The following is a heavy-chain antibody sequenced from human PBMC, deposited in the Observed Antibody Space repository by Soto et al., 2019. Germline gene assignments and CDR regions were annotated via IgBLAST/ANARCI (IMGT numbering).Heavy chain of an antibody. V-gene: IGHV3-48*04. J-gene: IGHJ3*02. CDR3: ARGARI. CDR1: GFPFSSYA. Sequence: GGSLRLSCAASGFPFSSYAMTWVRQAPGKGLEWVSNISGSGSRTYDADSVKGRFTISRDNAKNTLYLQMNSLRAEDTAVYYCARGARIWGQGTMVTVSS. CDR2: ISGSGSRT.